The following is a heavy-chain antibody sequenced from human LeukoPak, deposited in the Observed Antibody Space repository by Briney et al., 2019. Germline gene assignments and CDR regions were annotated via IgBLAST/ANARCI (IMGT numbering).Heavy chain of an antibody. V-gene: IGHV3-48*04. J-gene: IGHJ5*02. CDR3: ARAYCSSTSCYVSWFDP. Sequence: GGSLRLSCAASGFTFSSYSMNWVRQAPGKGLEWASYISSGGSAIYHADSVKGRFTISRDNARSSLDLQMNSLRAEDTAVYYCARAYCSSTSCYVSWFDPWGQGTLVTVSS. CDR1: GFTFSSYS. CDR2: ISSGGSAI. D-gene: IGHD2-2*01.